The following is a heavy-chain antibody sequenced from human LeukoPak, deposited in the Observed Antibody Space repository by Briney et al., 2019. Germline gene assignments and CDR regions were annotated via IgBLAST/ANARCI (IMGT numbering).Heavy chain of an antibody. J-gene: IGHJ6*03. CDR2: IYTRGST. CDR3: ARDFVYSSSLNYYYYYYMDV. CDR1: GGSISSYY. Sequence: PSETLSLICTVSGGSISSYYWSWIRQPAGKGLVWIGRIYTRGSTNYNPSLKRRVTMSVDTSKNQFSLKLSSVTAADTAVYYCARDFVYSSSLNYYYYYYMDVWGKGTTVTVSS. V-gene: IGHV4-4*07. D-gene: IGHD6-6*01.